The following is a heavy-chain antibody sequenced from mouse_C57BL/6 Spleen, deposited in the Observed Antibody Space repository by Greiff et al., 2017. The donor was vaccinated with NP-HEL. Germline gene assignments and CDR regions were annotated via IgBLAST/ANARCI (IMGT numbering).Heavy chain of an antibody. V-gene: IGHV1-15*01. D-gene: IGHD1-1*01. CDR1: GYTFTDYE. CDR3: TRFDYYGSRGTRMDY. Sequence: VQLQQSGAELVRPGASVTLSCKASGYTFTDYEMHWVKQTPVHGLEWIGAIDPETGGTAYNQKFKGKAILTADKSSSTAYMELRSLTSEDSAVYYCTRFDYYGSRGTRMDYWGQGTSVTVSS. CDR2: IDPETGGT. J-gene: IGHJ4*01.